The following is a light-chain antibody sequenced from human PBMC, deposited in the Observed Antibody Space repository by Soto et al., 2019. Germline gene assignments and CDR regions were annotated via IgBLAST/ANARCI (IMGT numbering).Light chain of an antibody. CDR2: AAS. CDR1: QSISSY. V-gene: IGKV1-39*01. J-gene: IGKJ1*01. CDR3: QQSYSTPHT. Sequence: DIQMTQSPSSLSASVGDRVTITCRASQSISSYLNWYQQKPGKAPKLLIDAASSLQSGVPSRFSGRGSGRDFTLTMSRLQPEDFATYYCQQSYSTPHTFGQGTNVEIK.